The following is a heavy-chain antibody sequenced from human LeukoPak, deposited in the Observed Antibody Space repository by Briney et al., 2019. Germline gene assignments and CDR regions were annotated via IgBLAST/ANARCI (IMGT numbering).Heavy chain of an antibody. V-gene: IGHV5-51*01. CDR3: AGPFDSYGYYFGY. J-gene: IGHJ4*02. D-gene: IGHD5-18*01. CDR1: GYSFTSYW. Sequence: RGESLKISCKGSGYSFTSYWIGWVRQMPGKGLEWMGIIYPGDSDTRYSPSFQGQVTISADKSISTAYLQWSSLKASDTAMYYCAGPFDSYGYYFGYWGQGTLVTVSS. CDR2: IYPGDSDT.